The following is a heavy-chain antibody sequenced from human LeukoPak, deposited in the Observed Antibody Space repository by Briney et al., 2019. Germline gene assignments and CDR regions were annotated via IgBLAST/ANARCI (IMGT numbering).Heavy chain of an antibody. CDR3: AKGYGLYYFDY. J-gene: IGHJ4*02. Sequence: GESLRLSCAASGFTFDDYAMHWVRQAPGKGLEWVSGISWNSGSIGYADSVKGRFTISRDNAKNSLYLQMNSLRAEDTALYYCAKGYGLYYFDYWGQGTLVTVSS. V-gene: IGHV3-9*01. CDR1: GFTFDDYA. D-gene: IGHD3-10*01. CDR2: ISWNSGSI.